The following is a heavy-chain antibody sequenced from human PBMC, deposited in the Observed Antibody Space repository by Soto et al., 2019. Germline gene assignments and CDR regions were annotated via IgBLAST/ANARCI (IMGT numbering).Heavy chain of an antibody. CDR1: GFTFSSYA. J-gene: IGHJ4*02. D-gene: IGHD5-12*01. CDR3: ARVGVEMATTESPLDFDY. Sequence: GGSLRLSCAASGFTFSSYAMHWVRQAPGKGLEWVAVISYDGSNKYYADSVKGRFTISRDNSKNTLYLQMNSLRAEDTAVYYCARVGVEMATTESPLDFDYWGQGTLVTVSS. V-gene: IGHV3-30-3*01. CDR2: ISYDGSNK.